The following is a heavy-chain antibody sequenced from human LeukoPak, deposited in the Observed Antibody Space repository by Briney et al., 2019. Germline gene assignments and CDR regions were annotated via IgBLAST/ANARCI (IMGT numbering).Heavy chain of an antibody. V-gene: IGHV3-7*03. Sequence: GGSLRLSCAASGFTFSSYWMSWVRQAPGKGLEWVANIRQDGSEKYYVDSVKGRFTISRDNAKNSLYLRMNSLRAEDTAVYYCARVSCSSTSCPIDYWGQGTLVTVPS. CDR1: GFTFSSYW. CDR2: IRQDGSEK. CDR3: ARVSCSSTSCPIDY. D-gene: IGHD2-2*01. J-gene: IGHJ4*02.